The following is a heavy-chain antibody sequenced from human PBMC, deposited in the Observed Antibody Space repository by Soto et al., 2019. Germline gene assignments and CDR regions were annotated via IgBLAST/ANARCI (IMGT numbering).Heavy chain of an antibody. CDR1: GGSFSGYY. CDR2: INHSGST. Sequence: KPSETLSFTCAVYGGSFSGYYWSWIRQPPGKGLERIGEINHSGSTNYNPSLKSRVTISVDTSKNQFSLKLSSVTAADTAVYYCARVGYCSGGSCYFSYYYYYGMDVWGQGTTVTVSS. J-gene: IGHJ6*02. D-gene: IGHD2-15*01. V-gene: IGHV4-34*01. CDR3: ARVGYCSGGSCYFSYYYYYGMDV.